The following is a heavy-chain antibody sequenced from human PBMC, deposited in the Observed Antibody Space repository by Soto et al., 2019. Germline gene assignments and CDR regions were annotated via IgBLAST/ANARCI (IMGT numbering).Heavy chain of an antibody. CDR2: ISGSDGST. J-gene: IGHJ4*02. Sequence: GGSLRRSCAASGVSCSTYALSWVRQAPGKGLEWVSAISGSDGSTYYADSVRGRFTISRDNSKNTLYLQMDSLRVEDTAVYYCAKDRDYGDVFDYWGQGTLVTVSS. CDR3: AKDRDYGDVFDY. D-gene: IGHD4-17*01. CDR1: GVSCSTYA. V-gene: IGHV3-23*01.